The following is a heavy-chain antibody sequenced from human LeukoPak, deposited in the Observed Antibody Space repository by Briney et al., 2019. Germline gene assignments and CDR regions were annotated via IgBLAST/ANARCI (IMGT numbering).Heavy chain of an antibody. D-gene: IGHD6-13*01. CDR1: GFTGSNNY. J-gene: IGHJ4*02. Sequence: PGGSLRLSCAASGFTGSNNYMSWVRQAPGKGLEWVSAIHSSGGTYYADSVKGRFTISRDNSKNTLYLQINSLRPDDTAVYYCATERDYGSSFDSWGQGTLVSVSS. CDR3: ATERDYGSSFDS. CDR2: IHSSGGT. V-gene: IGHV3-66*03.